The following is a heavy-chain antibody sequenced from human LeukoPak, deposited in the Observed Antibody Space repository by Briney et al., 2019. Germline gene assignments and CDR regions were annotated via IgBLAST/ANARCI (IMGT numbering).Heavy chain of an antibody. J-gene: IGHJ3*02. Sequence: GGSLRLSCAASGFTFSSYAMSWVRQAPGKGLEWVSAISGSGGSTYYADSVKGRFAISRDNSKNTLYLQMNSLRAEDTAVYYCAKPLYYDFWSGYYAFDIWGQGTMVTVSS. CDR2: ISGSGGST. CDR1: GFTFSSYA. V-gene: IGHV3-23*01. D-gene: IGHD3-3*01. CDR3: AKPLYYDFWSGYYAFDI.